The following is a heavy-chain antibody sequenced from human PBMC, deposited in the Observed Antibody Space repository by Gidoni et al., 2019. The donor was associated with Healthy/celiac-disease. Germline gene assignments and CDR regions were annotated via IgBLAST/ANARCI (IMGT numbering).Heavy chain of an antibody. CDR1: FSGYY. CDR3: ARGLSRLEYYYDSSGYYYEDY. Sequence: FSGYYWSWIRQPPGKGLEWIGEINHSGSTNYNPSLKSRVTISVDTSKNQFSLKLSSVTAADTAVYYCARGLSRLEYYYDSSGYYYEDYWGQGTLVTVSS. V-gene: IGHV4-34*01. CDR2: INHSGST. J-gene: IGHJ4*02. D-gene: IGHD3-22*01.